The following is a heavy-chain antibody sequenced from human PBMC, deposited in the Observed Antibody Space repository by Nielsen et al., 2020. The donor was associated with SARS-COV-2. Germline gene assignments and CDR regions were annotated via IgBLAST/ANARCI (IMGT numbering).Heavy chain of an antibody. J-gene: IGHJ4*02. D-gene: IGHD3-10*01. CDR1: GGSISSGGYY. CDR3: ARRQFGESHVDY. CDR2: IYYSGST. V-gene: IGHV4-31*03. Sequence: SETLSLTCTVSGGSISSGGYYWSWIRQHPGKGLEWIGYIYYSGSTYYNPSLKSRVTISVDKSKNQFSLKLSSVTAADTAVYYCARRQFGESHVDYWGQGTLVTVSS.